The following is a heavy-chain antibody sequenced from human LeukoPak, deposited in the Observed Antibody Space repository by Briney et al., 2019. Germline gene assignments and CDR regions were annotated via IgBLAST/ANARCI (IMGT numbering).Heavy chain of an antibody. V-gene: IGHV4-59*01. D-gene: IGHD5-18*01. CDR1: GGSISSYY. CDR2: IYYSGST. Sequence: SETLSLTCTVSGGSISSYYWSWIRQPPGKGLEWIGYIYYSGSTNYNPSLKSRVTISVDTSKNQSSLKLSSVTAADTAVYYCAKDPDRGYSYGAFDYWGQGTLVTVSS. CDR3: AKDPDRGYSYGAFDY. J-gene: IGHJ4*02.